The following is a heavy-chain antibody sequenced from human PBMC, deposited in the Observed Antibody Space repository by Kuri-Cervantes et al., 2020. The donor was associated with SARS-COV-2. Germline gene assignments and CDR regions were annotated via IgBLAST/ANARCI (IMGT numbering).Heavy chain of an antibody. CDR3: ATDHLGVHDL. Sequence: GESLKISCAVSGFNFSRADIHWVRQAPGKGLEWGAVISYDGKKKKCIGSGKGRLTISRDNSQNTVYLRMTNLRNEDTAMYYCATDHLGVHDLWGQGTLVTVSS. D-gene: IGHD2-8*01. CDR2: ISYDGKKK. J-gene: IGHJ5*02. CDR1: GFNFSRAD. V-gene: IGHV3-30*03.